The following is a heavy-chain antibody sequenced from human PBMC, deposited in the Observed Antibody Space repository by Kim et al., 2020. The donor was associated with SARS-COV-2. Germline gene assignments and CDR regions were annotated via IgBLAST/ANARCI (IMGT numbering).Heavy chain of an antibody. CDR1: GYTFTGYC. CDR2: INPNSGAT. V-gene: IGHV1-2*06. CDR3: AREHQTYYYDSSGQRDYYFGMDV. D-gene: IGHD3-22*01. J-gene: IGHJ6*02. Sequence: ASVKVSCKASGYTFTGYCFHWLRQAPGQGLEWMGRINPNSGATNYAQNFQGRVTMTRDTSISTAYMELSRLRSDDTAVYYCAREHQTYYYDSSGQRDYYFGMDVWGQGTTVTVSS.